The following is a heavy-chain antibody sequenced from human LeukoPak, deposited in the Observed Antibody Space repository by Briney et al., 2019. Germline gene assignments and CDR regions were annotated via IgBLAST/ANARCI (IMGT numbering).Heavy chain of an antibody. CDR2: ISSSSSYI. J-gene: IGHJ4*02. CDR1: GFTFSSYS. CDR3: ARGRVSCGGDCYSGGFDY. V-gene: IGHV3-21*01. D-gene: IGHD2-21*02. Sequence: GGSLRLSCAASGFTFSSYSMNWVRQAPGKGLEWVSSISSSSSYIYYADSVKGRFTISRDNAKNSLYLQMNSLRAEDTAVYYCARGRVSCGGDCYSGGFDYWGQGTLVTVSS.